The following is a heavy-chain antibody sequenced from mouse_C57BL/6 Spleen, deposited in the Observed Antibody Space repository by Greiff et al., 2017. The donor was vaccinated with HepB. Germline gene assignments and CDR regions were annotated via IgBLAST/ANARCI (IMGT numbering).Heavy chain of an antibody. Sequence: QVHVKQSGAELARPGASVKLSCKASGYTFTSYGISWVKQRTGQGLEWIGEIYPRSGNTYYNEKFKGKATLTADKSSSTAYMELRSLTSEDSAVYFCARLGSSGYVNYCDYWGQGTTLTVSS. CDR1: GYTFTSYG. D-gene: IGHD3-2*02. V-gene: IGHV1-81*01. J-gene: IGHJ2*01. CDR3: ARLGSSGYVNYCDY. CDR2: IYPRSGNT.